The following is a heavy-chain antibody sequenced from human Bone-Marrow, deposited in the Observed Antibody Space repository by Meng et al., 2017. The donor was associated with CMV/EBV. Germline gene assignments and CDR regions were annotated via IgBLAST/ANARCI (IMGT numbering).Heavy chain of an antibody. D-gene: IGHD4-11*01. CDR1: GFTFDESG. V-gene: IGHV3-20*03. CDR2: VNWNGGST. Sequence: SGFTFDESGMSWVRHVPGKGLEWVSGVNWNGGSTDYADSVKGRFTISRDNAKNSLYLQMHSLRAEDTALYYCVRGGTITTGHWFDPWGQGTLVTVSS. CDR3: VRGGTITTGHWFDP. J-gene: IGHJ5*02.